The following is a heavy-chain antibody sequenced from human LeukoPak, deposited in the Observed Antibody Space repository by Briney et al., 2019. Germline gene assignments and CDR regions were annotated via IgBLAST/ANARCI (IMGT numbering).Heavy chain of an antibody. CDR1: GGSISSYY. V-gene: IGHV4-59*08. J-gene: IGHJ4*02. Sequence: PSETLSLTCTVSGGSISSYYWSWIRQPPGKGLEWIGYIYYSGSTNYNPSLKSRVTISVDTSKNQFSLKLRSVTAGDTAVYYCARYSRERWPLFDYWGQGTLVTVSS. D-gene: IGHD5-24*01. CDR2: IYYSGST. CDR3: ARYSRERWPLFDY.